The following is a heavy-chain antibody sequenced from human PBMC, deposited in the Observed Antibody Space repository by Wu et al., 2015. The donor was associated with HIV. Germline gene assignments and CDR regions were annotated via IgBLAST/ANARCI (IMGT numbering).Heavy chain of an antibody. D-gene: IGHD3-10*01. CDR3: ARVFALDRTPIWFGELLIRYYFDY. Sequence: QVQLVQSGAEVKKPGASVKVSCKASGYTFTSYDINWVRQATGQGLEWMGWMNPNSGNTGYAQKFQGRVTMTRNTSISTAYMELSSLRSEDTAVYYCARVFALDRTPIWFGELLIRYYFDYWGQGTLVTVSS. J-gene: IGHJ4*02. CDR1: GYTFTSYD. CDR2: MNPNSGNT. V-gene: IGHV1-8*01.